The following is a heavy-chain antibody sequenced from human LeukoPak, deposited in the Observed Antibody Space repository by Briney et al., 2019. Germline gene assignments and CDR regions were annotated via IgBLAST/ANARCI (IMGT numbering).Heavy chain of an antibody. V-gene: IGHV4-39*01. J-gene: IGHJ3*02. D-gene: IGHD3-22*01. Sequence: PGGSLRLSCAASGFTFSSYSMNWVRQPPGKGLEWIGSIYYSGSTYYNPSLKSRVTISVDTSKNQFSLKLSSVTAADTAVYYCARSWYYYDSSGYSDAFDIWGQGTMVTVSS. CDR2: IYYSGST. CDR1: GFTFSSYSMN. CDR3: ARSWYYYDSSGYSDAFDI.